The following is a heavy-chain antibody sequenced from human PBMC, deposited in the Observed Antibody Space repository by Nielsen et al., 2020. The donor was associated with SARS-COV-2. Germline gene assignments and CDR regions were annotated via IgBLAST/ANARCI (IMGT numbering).Heavy chain of an antibody. CDR3: ARYSGSNSRGFDS. CDR1: GFTFDDYA. V-gene: IGHV3-9*01. D-gene: IGHD4-23*01. CDR2: ISWNSGSI. Sequence: GGSLRLSCAASGFTFDDYAMHWVRQAPGKGLEWVSGISWNSGSIGYADSVKGRFTISRDNAKNSLYLQMNSLSTEDTAVYYCARYSGSNSRGFDSWGQGTLVTVSS. J-gene: IGHJ4*02.